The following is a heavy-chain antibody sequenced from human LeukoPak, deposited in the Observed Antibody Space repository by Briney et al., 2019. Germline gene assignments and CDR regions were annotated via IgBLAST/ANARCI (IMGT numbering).Heavy chain of an antibody. V-gene: IGHV6-1*01. Sequence: SQTLSLTCAISGDSVSSNSATWNWIRQSPSRGLEWLGRTYYRSKWYNDYAVSVKSRITINPHTSKNQFSLQLNSVTPEDTAVYHCAREGDSSGYLDYWGQGTLVTVSS. CDR1: GDSVSSNSAT. CDR3: AREGDSSGYLDY. D-gene: IGHD3-22*01. J-gene: IGHJ4*02. CDR2: TYYRSKWYN.